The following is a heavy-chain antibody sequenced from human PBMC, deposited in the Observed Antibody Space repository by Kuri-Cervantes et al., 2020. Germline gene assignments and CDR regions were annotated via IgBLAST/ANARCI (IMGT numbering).Heavy chain of an antibody. Sequence: GESLKISCAASGFTFSSYAMSWVRQAPGKGLEWVSAISGSGGSTYYADSVKGRFTISRDNSKNTLYLQMDSLRAEDTAVYYCAKGGWFGDLGDWGQGTLVTVSS. V-gene: IGHV3-23*01. CDR2: ISGSGGST. J-gene: IGHJ4*02. CDR3: AKGGWFGDLGD. D-gene: IGHD3-10*01. CDR1: GFTFSSYA.